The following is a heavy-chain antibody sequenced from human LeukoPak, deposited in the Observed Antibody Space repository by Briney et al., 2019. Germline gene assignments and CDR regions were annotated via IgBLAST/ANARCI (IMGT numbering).Heavy chain of an antibody. V-gene: IGHV3-15*07. CDR2: IKNKDEGEKT. J-gene: IGHJ4*02. CDR3: TTGIDYGGGY. Sequence: GGSLRLFCAVSGFSFTNVWMNCVRQAPGKGLEWVGRIKNKDEGEKTDYAAPVKGRFTISRDDSKATLFLQMNSLKMEDTAIYYCTTGIDYGGGYWGQGTLVSVSS. D-gene: IGHD3-16*01. CDR1: GFSFTNVW.